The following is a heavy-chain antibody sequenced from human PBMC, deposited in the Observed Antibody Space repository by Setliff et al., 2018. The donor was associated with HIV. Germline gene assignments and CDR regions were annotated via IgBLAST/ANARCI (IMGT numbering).Heavy chain of an antibody. CDR3: AREEKLSAGKGGDDRALDY. CDR1: GGSIRSDSYY. Sequence: SETLSLTCTVSGGSIRSDSYYWTWIRQPAGEGLEWIGRIYSSGNTNYNPSLESRVTISVDTSKNQFSLKLSSVTAADTAVYYCAREEKLSAGKGGDDRALDYWGQGTLVTVSS. V-gene: IGHV4-61*02. J-gene: IGHJ4*02. CDR2: IYSSGNT. D-gene: IGHD3-16*01.